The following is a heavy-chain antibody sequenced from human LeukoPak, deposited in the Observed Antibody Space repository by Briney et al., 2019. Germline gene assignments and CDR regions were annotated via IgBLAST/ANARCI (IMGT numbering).Heavy chain of an antibody. Sequence: PSETLSLTCAVSGDSISSDYWSWVRQPPGKGLEWIGYIYYTGGTNYNPSLKSRVTISVDTSENQFSLKLSSVTAADTAVYYCARGDTVAARPGRFDYWGQGTLVTVSS. J-gene: IGHJ4*02. CDR2: IYYTGGT. CDR1: GDSISSDY. CDR3: ARGDTVAARPGRFDY. D-gene: IGHD6-6*01. V-gene: IGHV4-59*12.